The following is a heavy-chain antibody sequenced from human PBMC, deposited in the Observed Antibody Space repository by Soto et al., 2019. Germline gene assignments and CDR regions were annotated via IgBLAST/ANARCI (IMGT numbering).Heavy chain of an antibody. D-gene: IGHD2-2*01. CDR3: ARARGRYCSSTSCFADYYYYYGMDV. CDR2: TYYRSKWHN. Sequence: SQTLSLTCAISGDSVTSYSAAWNWIKQSPSRGPEWLGRTYYRSKWHNDYAVSVKSRITINPDTSKNQFSLQLNSVTPEDTAVYYCARARGRYCSSTSCFADYYYYYGMDVWGQGTTVTVSS. V-gene: IGHV6-1*01. J-gene: IGHJ6*02. CDR1: GDSVTSYSAA.